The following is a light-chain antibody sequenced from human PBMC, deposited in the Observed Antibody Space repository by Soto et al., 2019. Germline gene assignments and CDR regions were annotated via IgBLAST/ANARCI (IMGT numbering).Light chain of an antibody. CDR2: DVS. CDR1: SSDVGGYNY. J-gene: IGLJ1*01. CDR3: CSYSGRSTYV. V-gene: IGLV2-11*01. Sequence: QSVLTQPRSVSGSPGQSVTISCTGTSSDVGGYNYVSWYQQHPGKAPKLMIYDVSKRPSGVPDRFSGSKSGNTASLTISGLQAEYEADYYCCSYSGRSTYVFGTGTKVTVL.